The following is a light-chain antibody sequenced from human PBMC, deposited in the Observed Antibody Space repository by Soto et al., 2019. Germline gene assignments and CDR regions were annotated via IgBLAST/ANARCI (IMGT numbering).Light chain of an antibody. J-gene: IGKJ1*01. CDR2: GAS. CDR1: QSVSSSY. CDR3: QQYGSSPQT. V-gene: IGKV3-20*01. Sequence: EIVLTQSPGTLSLSPGERATLSCRASQSVSSSYLAWYQQKPGQAPRLLIYGASSRATGIPDRFSGSGSGTDCTLTISRLEPEAFAVYYCQQYGSSPQTFGQGTKVEIK.